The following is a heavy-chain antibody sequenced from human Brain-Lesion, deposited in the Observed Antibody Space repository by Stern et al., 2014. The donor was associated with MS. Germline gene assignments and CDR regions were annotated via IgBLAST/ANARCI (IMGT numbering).Heavy chain of an antibody. CDR2: INPNNGGT. CDR1: GYIFTGYY. D-gene: IGHD3-3*01. V-gene: IGHV1-2*02. J-gene: IGHJ6*02. Sequence: VHLVESGAEVKKPGASVKVSCKTSGYIFTGYYIHWVRQAPGKGVEWMAWINPNNGGTTYAQKFQGRVTMSRDTSISTAYVELSSLTSDDTAVYYCARDQRGITIFGVVTDYYYLGMDVWGQGTTVTVSS. CDR3: ARDQRGITIFGVVTDYYYLGMDV.